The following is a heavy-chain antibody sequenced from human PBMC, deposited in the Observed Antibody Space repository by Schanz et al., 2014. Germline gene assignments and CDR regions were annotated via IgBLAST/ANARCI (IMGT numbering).Heavy chain of an antibody. V-gene: IGHV1-3*04. CDR1: EYSFTSYS. CDR2: INTGSGDT. J-gene: IGHJ4*02. Sequence: QVHLVQSGAEVKRPGASVKVSCKASEYSFTSYSMHWVRQAPGQRLEWMGWINTGSGDTKYSQNFQGRVAITRDTSASTAYMELSSVRSEDTAVYSCARGIGGYGANNYFDYWGKGTLVTVSS. D-gene: IGHD5-12*01. CDR3: ARGIGGYGANNYFDY.